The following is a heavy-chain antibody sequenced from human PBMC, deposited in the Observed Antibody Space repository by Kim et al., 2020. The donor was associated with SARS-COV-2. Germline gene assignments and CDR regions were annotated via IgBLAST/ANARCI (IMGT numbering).Heavy chain of an antibody. Sequence: SETLSLTCAVYGGSFSGYYWSWIRQPPGKGLEWIGEINHSGSTNYNPSLKSRVTISVDTSKNQFSLKLSSVTAADTAVYYCARGRNSRYFDYWGQGTLVTVSS. CDR2: INHSGST. CDR3: ARGRNSRYFDY. J-gene: IGHJ4*02. CDR1: GGSFSGYY. V-gene: IGHV4-34*01.